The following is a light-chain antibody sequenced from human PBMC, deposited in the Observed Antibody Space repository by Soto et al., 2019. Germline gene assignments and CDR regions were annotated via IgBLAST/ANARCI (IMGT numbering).Light chain of an antibody. Sequence: QSALTQPASVSGSPGQSITISCSGTSSDVGGYKYVSWYQQHPGKAPKLIIYEVSNRPSGVSNRFSGSKSGNTASLTISGLQAEDEADYYCSSYTISNTLVVFGGGTKLTVL. V-gene: IGLV2-14*01. CDR3: SSYTISNTLVV. CDR2: EVS. CDR1: SSDVGGYKY. J-gene: IGLJ2*01.